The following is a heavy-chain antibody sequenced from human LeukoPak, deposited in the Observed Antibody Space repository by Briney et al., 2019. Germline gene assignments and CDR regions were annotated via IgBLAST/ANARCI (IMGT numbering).Heavy chain of an antibody. V-gene: IGHV3-11*01. CDR2: ISNSDGTT. Sequence: GGSLRLSCAASGFTFSDDYMTWIRQAPGKGLEWVSYISNSDGTTYYADSVKGRFTISRDNSKNSLYLQMNSLRAEDTALYYCAKMGAARHYYYYYMDVWGKGTTVTVSS. D-gene: IGHD6-6*01. CDR3: AKMGAARHYYYYYMDV. J-gene: IGHJ6*03. CDR1: GFTFSDDY.